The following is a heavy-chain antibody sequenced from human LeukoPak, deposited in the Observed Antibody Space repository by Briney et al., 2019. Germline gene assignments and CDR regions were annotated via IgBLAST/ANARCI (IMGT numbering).Heavy chain of an antibody. CDR3: ARDSSGYYLDY. CDR1: GYTFTSYG. J-gene: IGHJ4*02. Sequence: GASVKVSCKASGYTFTSYGISWVRQAPGQGLEWMGWINPNSGGTNYAQKFQGRVTMTRNTSISTAYMELSRLRSDDTAVYYCARDSSGYYLDYWGQGTLVTVSS. D-gene: IGHD3-22*01. CDR2: INPNSGGT. V-gene: IGHV1-2*02.